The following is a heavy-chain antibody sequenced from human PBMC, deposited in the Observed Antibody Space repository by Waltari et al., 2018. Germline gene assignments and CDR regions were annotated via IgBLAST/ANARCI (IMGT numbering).Heavy chain of an antibody. CDR2: GST. CDR3: ARSVKWLRFKPLPNYYMDV. J-gene: IGHJ6*03. D-gene: IGHD5-12*01. Sequence: GSTNYNPSLKSRVTISVDTSKNQFSLKLSSVTAADTAVYYCARSVKWLRFKPLPNYYMDVWGKGTTVTVSS. V-gene: IGHV4-59*01.